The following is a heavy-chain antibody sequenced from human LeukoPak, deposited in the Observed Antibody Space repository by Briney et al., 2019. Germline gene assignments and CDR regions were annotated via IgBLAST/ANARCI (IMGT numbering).Heavy chain of an antibody. CDR2: INAGNGNT. V-gene: IGHV1-3*01. J-gene: IGHJ4*02. D-gene: IGHD3-10*01. CDR3: ARDPYYYGSGSYYRPFDY. CDR1: GYTFTSYA. Sequence: ASVKVSCKASGYTFTSYAMHWVRQAPGQRLEWMGWINAGNGNTKYSQKFQGRVTITRDTSASTAYMELSSLRSEDTAVYYCARDPYYYGSGSYYRPFDYWGQGTLVTVSS.